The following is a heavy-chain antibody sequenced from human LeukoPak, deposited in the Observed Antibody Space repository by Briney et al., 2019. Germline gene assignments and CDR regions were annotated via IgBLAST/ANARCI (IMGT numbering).Heavy chain of an antibody. Sequence: GGSLRPSCAASGFTFSSYAMHWVRQAPGKGLEYVSAIGSNGDSTYYANSVKGRFTISRDNSKNTLYLQMGSLRAEDMAVYYCARGAKGDLYDYWGQGTLVTVSS. V-gene: IGHV3-64*01. CDR1: GFTFSSYA. CDR2: IGSNGDST. CDR3: ARGAKGDLYDY. J-gene: IGHJ4*02. D-gene: IGHD2-21*01.